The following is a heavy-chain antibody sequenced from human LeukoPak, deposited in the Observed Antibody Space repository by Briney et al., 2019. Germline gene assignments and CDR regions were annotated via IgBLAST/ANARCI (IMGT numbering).Heavy chain of an antibody. CDR2: INHGGST. Sequence: SETLSLTCTVYGGSFSGYYWSWIRQPPMKGLEWIGEINHGGSTNYNPSLKSRVTISADTSKNQFSLNLNSVTAADTAVYYCARVWGYDFWSGYYTGPNYFDYWGQGTLVTVSS. D-gene: IGHD3-3*01. CDR1: GGSFSGYY. V-gene: IGHV4-34*01. J-gene: IGHJ4*02. CDR3: ARVWGYDFWSGYYTGPNYFDY.